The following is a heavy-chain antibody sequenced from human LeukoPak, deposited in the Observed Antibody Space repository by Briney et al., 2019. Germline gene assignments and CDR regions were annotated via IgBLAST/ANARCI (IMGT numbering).Heavy chain of an antibody. CDR2: INPNSGGT. V-gene: IGHV1-2*02. D-gene: IGHD3-22*01. J-gene: IGHJ4*02. Sequence: ASVKVSCKASGYTFTGYYMHWVRQAPGQGLEWMGWINPNSGGTNYAQKFQGRVTMTRDTSISTAYMELSRLRSDDTAVYYCARAGTYYYDSSGYYNYFDYRGQGTLVTVSS. CDR1: GYTFTGYY. CDR3: ARAGTYYYDSSGYYNYFDY.